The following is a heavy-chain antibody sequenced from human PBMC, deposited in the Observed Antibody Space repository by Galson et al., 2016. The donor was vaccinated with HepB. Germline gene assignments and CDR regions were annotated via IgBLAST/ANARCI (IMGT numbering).Heavy chain of an antibody. CDR1: GFNFNTYG. D-gene: IGHD6-19*01. CDR3: AREWQWLDRIDY. J-gene: IGHJ4*02. V-gene: IGHV3-33*08. Sequence: SLRLSCAASGFNFNTYGMHWVRQAPGKGLEWVAIIWYDGGNKNYAESVKGRFTISRDNSKNTVYLQMNSLRAEDTAVYYCAREWQWLDRIDYWGQGTLGTVSS. CDR2: IWYDGGNK.